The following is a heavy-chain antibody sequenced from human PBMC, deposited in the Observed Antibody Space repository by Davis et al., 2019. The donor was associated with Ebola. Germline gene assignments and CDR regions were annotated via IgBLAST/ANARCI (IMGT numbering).Heavy chain of an antibody. CDR1: GFTFSIFG. V-gene: IGHV3-30*18. D-gene: IGHD4-17*01. J-gene: IGHJ6*02. CDR3: AKLPTVTRYYYYGMDV. CDR2: ISYDGSDK. Sequence: GGSLRLSCAASGFTFSIFGMHWVRQAPGKGLEWVAVISYDGSDKYYADSVKGRFTISRDNSKNTLYLQMNSLRAEDTAVYYCAKLPTVTRYYYYGMDVWGQGTTVTVSS.